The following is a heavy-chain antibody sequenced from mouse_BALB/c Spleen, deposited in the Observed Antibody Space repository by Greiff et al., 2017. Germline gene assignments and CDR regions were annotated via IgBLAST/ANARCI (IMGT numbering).Heavy chain of an antibody. D-gene: IGHD2-14*01. J-gene: IGHJ2*01. CDR3: ARGTTYYFDY. V-gene: IGHV5-4*02. Sequence: EVMLVESGGGLVKPGGSLKLSCAASGFTFSDYYMYWVRQTPEKRLESVATISDGGSYTYYPDSVKGRFTISRDNAKNNLYLQMSSLKSEDTAMYYCARGTTYYFDYWGQGTTLTVSS. CDR2: ISDGGSYT. CDR1: GFTFSDYY.